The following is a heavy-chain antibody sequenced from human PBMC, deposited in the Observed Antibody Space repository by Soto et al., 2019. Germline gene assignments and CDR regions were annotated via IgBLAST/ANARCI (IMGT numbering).Heavy chain of an antibody. CDR3: ARHEAYYDFWSGLGWFGL. J-gene: IGHJ5*02. CDR1: GGSISSSSYY. V-gene: IGHV4-39*01. Sequence: SETLSLTCTVSGGSISSSSYYWGWIRQPPGKGLEWIGSIYYSGSTYYNPSLKSRVTISVDTSKNQFSLKLSSVTAADTAVYYCARHEAYYDFWSGLGWFGLWGQGTLVTVSS. CDR2: IYYSGST. D-gene: IGHD3-3*01.